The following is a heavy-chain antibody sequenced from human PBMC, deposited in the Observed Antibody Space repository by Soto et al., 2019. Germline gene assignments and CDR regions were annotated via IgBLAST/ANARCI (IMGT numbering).Heavy chain of an antibody. CDR1: GGSISSGDYY. D-gene: IGHD3-3*01. CDR2: IYYSGST. J-gene: IGHJ6*02. Sequence: SETLSLTCTVSGGSISSGDYYWSWIRQPPGKGLEWIGYIYYSGSTYYNPSLKSRVTISVDTSKNQFSLKLSSVTAADTAVYYCARDSYYDFWSGYPESYYYYGMDVWGQGTTVTVSS. CDR3: ARDSYYDFWSGYPESYYYYGMDV. V-gene: IGHV4-30-4*01.